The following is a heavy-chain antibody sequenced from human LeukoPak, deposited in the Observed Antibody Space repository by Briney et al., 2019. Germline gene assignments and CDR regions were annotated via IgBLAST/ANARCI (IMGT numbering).Heavy chain of an antibody. V-gene: IGHV3-30*04. CDR1: GFTFSSYA. D-gene: IGHD5-18*01. J-gene: IGHJ4*02. CDR3: ARDAGYGYDRFDY. Sequence: PGGSLRLSCAASGFTFSSYAMHWVRQAPGKGLEWVAVISYDGSNKYYADSVKGRFTISRDNSKNTLYLQMNSLRAEDTAVYYCARDAGYGYDRFDYWGQGIQVTVSS. CDR2: ISYDGSNK.